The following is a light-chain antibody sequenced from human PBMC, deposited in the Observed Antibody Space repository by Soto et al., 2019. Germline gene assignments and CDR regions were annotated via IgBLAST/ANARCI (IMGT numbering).Light chain of an antibody. CDR2: KAS. Sequence: DIQLTQSPSTLSASVGDRVTITCRASQSINSWLAWYQQRPGKAPKLLMYKASSLQSGVPSRFSGSGSGTEFTLTISRLQPDDFATYYCQQYNRYPHTFGQGTKLEIK. J-gene: IGKJ2*01. CDR3: QQYNRYPHT. V-gene: IGKV1-5*03. CDR1: QSINSW.